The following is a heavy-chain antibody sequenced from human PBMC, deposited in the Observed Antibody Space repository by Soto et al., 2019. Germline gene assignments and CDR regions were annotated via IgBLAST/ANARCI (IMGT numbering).Heavy chain of an antibody. D-gene: IGHD2-21*02. CDR3: ATGDCGGDRYSGIFDY. CDR2: IIPIFGTA. CDR1: GGTFSSYA. V-gene: IGHV1-69*13. J-gene: IGHJ4*02. Sequence: GASVKVSFKASGGTFSSYAISWLRQAPGKGLEWMGGIIPIFGTANYAQKFQGRVTITADESTSTAYMELSSLRSEDTAVYYCATGDCGGDRYSGIFDYWGQGTLVTVSS.